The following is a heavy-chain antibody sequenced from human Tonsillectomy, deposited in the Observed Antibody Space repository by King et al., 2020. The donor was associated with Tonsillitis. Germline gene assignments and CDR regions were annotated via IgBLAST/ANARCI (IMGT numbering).Heavy chain of an antibody. V-gene: IGHV3-15*02. CDR2: IRSKTDGGTA. J-gene: IGHJ4*02. CDR1: GFTFSNAW. Sequence: VQLVESGGALANPGGSLRLSCAGSGFTFSNAWMSWVRHVPGKGLEWVGRIRSKTDGGTADYAAPVKGRFTIASDDSRKTLFLQMDSLKTEDTAVYYCTTDVGIYSSYWGKGTQVTVSS. CDR3: TTDVGIYSSY. D-gene: IGHD4-11*01.